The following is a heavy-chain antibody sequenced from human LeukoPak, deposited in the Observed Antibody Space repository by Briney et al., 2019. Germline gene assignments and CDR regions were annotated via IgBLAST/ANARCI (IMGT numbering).Heavy chain of an antibody. CDR2: IYTSGST. D-gene: IGHD2-8*01. CDR1: GGSFSGYY. V-gene: IGHV4-59*10. CDR3: ARSPEYCTNGVCYRIPNYFDY. Sequence: SETLSLTCAVCGGSFSGYYWSWIRQPAGKGLEWIGRIYTSGSTNYNPSLKSRVTMSVDTSKNQFSLKLSSVTAADTAVYYCARSPEYCTNGVCYRIPNYFDYWGQGTLVTVSS. J-gene: IGHJ4*02.